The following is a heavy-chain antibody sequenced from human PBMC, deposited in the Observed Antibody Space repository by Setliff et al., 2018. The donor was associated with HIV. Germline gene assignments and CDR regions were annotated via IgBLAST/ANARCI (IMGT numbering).Heavy chain of an antibody. CDR1: GGSLNGFY. Sequence: PSETLSLTCAFYGGSLNGFYWGWVRQSPGKGLEWIGGINHSGSTNCNPSLQSRVTISVDTSKKQVSLNVRSVTAADTAVYYCAGGPGTTSIDYWAQGTLVTVS. CDR2: INHSGST. J-gene: IGHJ4*02. D-gene: IGHD1-26*01. CDR3: AGGPGTTSIDY. V-gene: IGHV4-34*01.